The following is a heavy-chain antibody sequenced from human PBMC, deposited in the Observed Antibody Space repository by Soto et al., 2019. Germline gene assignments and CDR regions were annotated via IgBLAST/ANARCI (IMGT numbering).Heavy chain of an antibody. D-gene: IGHD2-8*02. CDR3: ARDKITGLFDY. J-gene: IGHJ4*02. CDR2: INHTGST. Sequence: SETKSLTCAVYGGSFSGYSLTWIRQHPGTGLEWIGEINHTGSTNYNPSLKSRVTISVDTSKNQFSLKLTSVTAADTAVYYCARDKITGLFDYWGQGTLVTV. CDR1: GGSFSGYS. V-gene: IGHV4-34*01.